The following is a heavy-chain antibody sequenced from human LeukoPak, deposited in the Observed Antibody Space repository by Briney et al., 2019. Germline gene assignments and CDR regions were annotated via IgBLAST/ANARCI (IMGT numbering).Heavy chain of an antibody. D-gene: IGHD6-19*01. V-gene: IGHV4-30-4*01. J-gene: IGHJ4*02. Sequence: PSETLSLTCTVSGGSISSGDYYWSWIRQPPGKGLEWIGYIYYSGSTYYNPSLKSRVTISVDKSKNQFSLKLSSVTAADTAVYYCARDVAGKGPGYWGQGTLVTVSS. CDR2: IYYSGST. CDR3: ARDVAGKGPGY. CDR1: GGSISSGDYY.